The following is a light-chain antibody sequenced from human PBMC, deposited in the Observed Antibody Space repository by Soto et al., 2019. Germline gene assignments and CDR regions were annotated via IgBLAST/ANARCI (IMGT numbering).Light chain of an antibody. CDR1: QSISSW. J-gene: IGKJ4*01. Sequence: DIQMTQSPSTLSASVGDRVTITCRASQSISSWLAWYQQKPGKAPKLLIQKASSLESGVPSRFSGSGSGTEFTLTISSLQPDDFAPYYCQQYDSFSLTLGGGTKVEIK. V-gene: IGKV1-5*03. CDR2: KAS. CDR3: QQYDSFSLT.